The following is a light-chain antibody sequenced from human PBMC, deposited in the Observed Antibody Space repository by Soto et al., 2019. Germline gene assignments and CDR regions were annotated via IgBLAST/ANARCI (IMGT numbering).Light chain of an antibody. CDR1: QSVSSSY. J-gene: IGKJ1*01. CDR3: QQYGTWT. Sequence: EIVLTQSPGTLSLSPGERATLSCRASQSVSSSYLAWYQQKPGQAPRLLIYGASSRATGIPDRFSGSGSGTDFTLTISGLEPEDFSVYYCQQYGTWTFGQGTKVEIK. CDR2: GAS. V-gene: IGKV3-20*01.